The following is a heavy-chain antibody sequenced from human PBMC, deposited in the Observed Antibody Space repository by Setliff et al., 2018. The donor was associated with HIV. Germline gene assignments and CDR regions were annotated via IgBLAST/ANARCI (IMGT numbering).Heavy chain of an antibody. CDR3: ARGRDILEPSGPFDY. J-gene: IGHJ4*02. CDR2: IYRTGSA. V-gene: IGHV4-61*09. CDR1: GGSISSGGYY. Sequence: PSETLSLTCTVSGGSISSGGYYWSWIRQSAGKGLEWFGHIYRTGSANYNPSLKSRLTISVDTSKNQFSLRLSSVTAADTAVYYCARGRDILEPSGPFDYWGQGTLVTVSS. D-gene: IGHD5-12*01.